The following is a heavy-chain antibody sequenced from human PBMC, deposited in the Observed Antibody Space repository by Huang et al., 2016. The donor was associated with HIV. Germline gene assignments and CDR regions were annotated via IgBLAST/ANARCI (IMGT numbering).Heavy chain of an antibody. CDR1: GYAFTSYY. CDR3: ARDRDFYDSSGYWGFNYFDY. CDR2: INPSEVST. V-gene: IGHV1-46*01. D-gene: IGHD3-22*01. Sequence: VKASCKASGYAFTSYYMHWVRPAQGQGLEGMGIINPSEVSTSYARKFQGRVTTTRYTSTNTVFMELSSLGSEDTAVYYCARDRDFYDSSGYWGFNYFDYWGQGTLVTVSS. J-gene: IGHJ4*02.